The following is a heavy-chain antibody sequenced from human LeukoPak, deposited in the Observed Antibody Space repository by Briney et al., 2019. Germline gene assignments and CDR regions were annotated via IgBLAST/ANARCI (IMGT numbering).Heavy chain of an antibody. CDR1: GFTFYNYG. D-gene: IGHD3-22*01. Sequence: GGSLRLSCAASGFTFYNYGMHWVRQAPGKGLEWVAVISYDGSNKYYADSVKGRFTISRDNSKNTLYLQMNSLRAEDTAVYYCARDENYDSSGYFPYWGQGTLVTVSS. J-gene: IGHJ4*02. V-gene: IGHV3-30*03. CDR2: ISYDGSNK. CDR3: ARDENYDSSGYFPY.